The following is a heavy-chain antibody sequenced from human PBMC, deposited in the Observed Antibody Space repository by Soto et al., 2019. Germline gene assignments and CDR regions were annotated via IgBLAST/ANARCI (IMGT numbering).Heavy chain of an antibody. Sequence: SETLSLTCTVSGGSISSYYWSWIRQPPGKGLEWIGYIYYSGSTNYNPSLKSRVTISVDTSKNQFSLKLSSVTAADTAVYYCAVGYSMNYWGQGTLVTVSS. D-gene: IGHD6-13*01. CDR1: GGSISSYY. V-gene: IGHV4-59*01. CDR2: IYYSGST. CDR3: AVGYSMNY. J-gene: IGHJ4*02.